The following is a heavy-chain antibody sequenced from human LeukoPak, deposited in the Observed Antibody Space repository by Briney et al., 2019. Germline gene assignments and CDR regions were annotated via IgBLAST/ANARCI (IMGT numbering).Heavy chain of an antibody. Sequence: PSETLSLTCTVSGGSVTTTSYYWGWIRQPPGKGLEWIGSFYYTGNTYNNPSLKSRVTISVDTSKNQFSLKLSSVTAADTAVYYCARDGGHGYSFDYWGQGTLVTVSS. J-gene: IGHJ4*02. CDR3: ARDGGHGYSFDY. D-gene: IGHD2-15*01. V-gene: IGHV4-39*01. CDR1: GGSVTTTSYY. CDR2: FYYTGNT.